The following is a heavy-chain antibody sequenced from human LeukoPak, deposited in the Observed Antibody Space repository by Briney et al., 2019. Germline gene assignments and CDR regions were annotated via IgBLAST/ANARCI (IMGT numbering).Heavy chain of an antibody. Sequence: GGSLRLSCAASGFTFSSYWMSWVRQAPGKGLEWVANIKQDGSEKYYVDSVKGRFTISRDNAKNSLYLQMDSLRAEDTAVYYCARETTVITDTAWFDPWGQGTLVTVSS. D-gene: IGHD4-23*01. CDR2: IKQDGSEK. J-gene: IGHJ5*02. CDR1: GFTFSSYW. CDR3: ARETTVITDTAWFDP. V-gene: IGHV3-7*01.